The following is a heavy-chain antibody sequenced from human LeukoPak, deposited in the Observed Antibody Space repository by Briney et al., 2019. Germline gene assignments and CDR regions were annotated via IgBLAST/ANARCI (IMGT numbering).Heavy chain of an antibody. Sequence: GASVKVSCKASGYTFTGYYMHWVRQAPGQGLEWMGWINPNSGGTNYAQKFQGRVTMTRDTSISTAYMELSRLRSDDTAVYYCARDLTGIAVAYDYWGQGTLVTVSS. CDR2: INPNSGGT. D-gene: IGHD6-19*01. CDR3: ARDLTGIAVAYDY. CDR1: GYTFTGYY. V-gene: IGHV1-2*02. J-gene: IGHJ4*02.